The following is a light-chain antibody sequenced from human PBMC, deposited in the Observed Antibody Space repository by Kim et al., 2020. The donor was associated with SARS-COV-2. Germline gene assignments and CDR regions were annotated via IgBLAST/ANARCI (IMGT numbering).Light chain of an antibody. V-gene: IGKV1-39*01. Sequence: DIQMTQSPSSLSASVGDRVTITCRASQSISSFLNWFQQKPGKAPKLLIYGASSLQSGVPSRFSGSGSGTDFTLTIINLQPEDFASYFCQQRYSTPRTFGQGTKVDIK. J-gene: IGKJ1*01. CDR3: QQRYSTPRT. CDR2: GAS. CDR1: QSISSF.